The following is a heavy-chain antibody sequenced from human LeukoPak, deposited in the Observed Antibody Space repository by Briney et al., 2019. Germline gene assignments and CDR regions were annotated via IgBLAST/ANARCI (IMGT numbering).Heavy chain of an antibody. CDR3: AREETTSCFDY. CDR2: INWDGEK. V-gene: IGHV2-70*04. D-gene: IGHD2-2*01. Sequence: VCGPALVKPTQTLTLTCSFSGFSLSTSAMRVGWIRQPPGKALEWLARINWDGEKFYTTSLKTRLTISKVPSKNQVVLTITNMDPVDTATYYCAREETTSCFDYWGQGILVTVSS. CDR1: GFSLSTSAMR. J-gene: IGHJ4*02.